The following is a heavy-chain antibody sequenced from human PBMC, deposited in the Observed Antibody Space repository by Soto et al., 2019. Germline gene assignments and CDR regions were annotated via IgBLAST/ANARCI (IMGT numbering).Heavy chain of an antibody. V-gene: IGHV3-23*01. CDR1: GFTFSSYA. CDR3: AKARGLLWFGPDAFDI. D-gene: IGHD3-10*01. J-gene: IGHJ3*02. Sequence: PGGSLRLSCAASGFTFSSYAMSWVRQAPGKGLEWVSAISGSGGSTYCADSVKGRFTISRDNSKNTLYLQMNGLRAEDTAVYYCAKARGLLWFGPDAFDIWGQGTMVTVSS. CDR2: ISGSGGST.